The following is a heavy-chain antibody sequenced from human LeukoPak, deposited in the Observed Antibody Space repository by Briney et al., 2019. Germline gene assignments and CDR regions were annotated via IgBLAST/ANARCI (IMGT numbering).Heavy chain of an antibody. V-gene: IGHV4-39*07. CDR3: ARAWRSSGYLVLLGAFDI. D-gene: IGHD3-22*01. J-gene: IGHJ3*02. Sequence: SETLSLTCTVSGGSISSSSYYWGWIRQPPGKGLAWIGSIYYSGSTYYNPSLKSRVTISVDTTKNQFSLKLSSVTAADTAVYYCARAWRSSGYLVLLGAFDIWGQGTMVTVSS. CDR1: GGSISSSSYY. CDR2: IYYSGST.